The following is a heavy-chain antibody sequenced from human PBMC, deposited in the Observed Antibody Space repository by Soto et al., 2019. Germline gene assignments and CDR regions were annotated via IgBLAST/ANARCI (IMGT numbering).Heavy chain of an antibody. CDR1: GGSISSYY. J-gene: IGHJ2*01. V-gene: IGHV4-59*01. Sequence: QVQLQESGPGLVKPSETLSLTCTVSGGSISSYYWSWIRQPPGKGLEWIGYIYYSGSTNYNPSLKSRVAISVDTSKNQFSLKLSSVTAADTAVYYCARDRYSSGYYYASWYFDLWGRGTLVTVSS. CDR3: ARDRYSSGYYYASWYFDL. D-gene: IGHD3-22*01. CDR2: IYYSGST.